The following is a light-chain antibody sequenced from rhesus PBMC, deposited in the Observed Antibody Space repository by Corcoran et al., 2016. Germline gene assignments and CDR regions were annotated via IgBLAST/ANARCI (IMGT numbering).Light chain of an antibody. CDR1: QRISSW. CDR3: LQYSSSPYS. Sequence: DIQMTQSPSSLSASVGDTVTITCRASQRISSWLDWYQQKPGKAPKLLIYKASSLQSGVPSRFSGSGSGTDFTLPISSLQPEDFATYYCLQYSSSPYSFGPGTKVEIK. CDR2: KAS. J-gene: IGKJ2*01. V-gene: IGKV1-22*01.